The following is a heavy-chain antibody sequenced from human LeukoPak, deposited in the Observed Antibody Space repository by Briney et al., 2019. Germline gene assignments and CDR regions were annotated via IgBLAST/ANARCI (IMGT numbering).Heavy chain of an antibody. J-gene: IGHJ4*02. CDR1: GFTFSSYS. CDR2: IYSDGGRT. Sequence: GGSLRLSCAASGFTFSSYSMNWVRQAPGKGLVWVSRIYSDGGRTDYADSVKGRFTISRDNSRNTLYLQMNSLRAEDTAVYYCAKRSAYYDTRGYYFPFEYWGQGTLVTVSS. D-gene: IGHD3-22*01. V-gene: IGHV3-74*01. CDR3: AKRSAYYDTRGYYFPFEY.